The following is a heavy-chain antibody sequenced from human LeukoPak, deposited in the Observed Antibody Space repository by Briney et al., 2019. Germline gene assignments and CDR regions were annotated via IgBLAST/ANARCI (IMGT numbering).Heavy chain of an antibody. CDR2: IRSGGDGT. CDR3: ARDPNGDYVGAFEM. V-gene: IGHV3-23*01. J-gene: IGHJ3*02. CDR1: GFTFTNYA. Sequence: GGSLRLSCAASGFTFTNYAMIWVRQAPGRGLEWVSAIRSGGDGTLYADSVKGRFTISRDNSKDTLFLQMNNMRAEDTAVYYCARDPNGDYVGAFEMWGPGTKVTVS. D-gene: IGHD4-17*01.